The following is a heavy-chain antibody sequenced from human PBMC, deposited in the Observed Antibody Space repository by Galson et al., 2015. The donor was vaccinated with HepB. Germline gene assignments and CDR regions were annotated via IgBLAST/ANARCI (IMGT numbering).Heavy chain of an antibody. J-gene: IGHJ4*02. CDR1: GYTFTSYY. Sequence: SVKVSCKASGYTFTSYYMHWVRQAPGQGLEWMGIINPSGGSTSYAQKFQGRVTMTRDTSTSTVYMELSSLRSEDTAVYYCARALYYYDSSGYCFDYWGQGTLLTVSP. D-gene: IGHD3-22*01. CDR2: INPSGGST. CDR3: ARALYYYDSSGYCFDY. V-gene: IGHV1-46*03.